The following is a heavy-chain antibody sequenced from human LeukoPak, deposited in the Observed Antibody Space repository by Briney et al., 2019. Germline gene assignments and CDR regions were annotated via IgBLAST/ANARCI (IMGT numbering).Heavy chain of an antibody. Sequence: GASVTVSFKASGYTSTVYYMHWVRQAPGQGLEWMGWINPNSGGTNYAQKFQGRVTMTRDTSISTAYMELSRLRSDDTAVYYCARARLIAVAGSLLPGAYWGQGTLVTVSS. V-gene: IGHV1-2*02. CDR2: INPNSGGT. D-gene: IGHD6-19*01. CDR1: GYTSTVYY. CDR3: ARARLIAVAGSLLPGAY. J-gene: IGHJ4*02.